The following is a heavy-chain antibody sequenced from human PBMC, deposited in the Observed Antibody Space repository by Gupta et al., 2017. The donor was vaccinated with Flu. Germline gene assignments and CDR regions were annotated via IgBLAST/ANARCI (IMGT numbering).Heavy chain of an antibody. CDR3: TRVYGYNGNDF. CDR1: KASFSSYF. CDR2: VYYSGIT. Sequence: QLQESGPELVKPSETLSLTCTVSKASFSSYFWSWIRQPPGKGLEWIGYVYYSGITNYNPSLKSRVNISIDPSKNKFSLKLSSVTAADTAVYYCTRVYGYNGNDFWGQGALVTVSS. V-gene: IGHV4-59*01. D-gene: IGHD1-20*01. J-gene: IGHJ4*02.